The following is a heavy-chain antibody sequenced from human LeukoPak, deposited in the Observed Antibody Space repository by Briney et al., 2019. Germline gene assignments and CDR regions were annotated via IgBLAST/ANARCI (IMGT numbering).Heavy chain of an antibody. J-gene: IGHJ4*02. CDR2: IYYSGST. D-gene: IGHD3-10*01. Sequence: SETLSLTCTVSGGSISSYYWSWIRQPPGKGLEWIGYIYYSGSTDYNPSLKSRVTISVDTSKNQFSLKLSSVTAADTAVYYCATSDYGSGSYNYWGQGTLVTVSS. CDR1: GGSISSYY. CDR3: ATSDYGSGSYNY. V-gene: IGHV4-59*01.